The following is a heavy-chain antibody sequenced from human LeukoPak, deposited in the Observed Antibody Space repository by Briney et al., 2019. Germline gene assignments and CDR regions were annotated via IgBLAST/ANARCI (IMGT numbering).Heavy chain of an antibody. D-gene: IGHD1-7*01. CDR2: INHSGCT. CDR3: ARGSGTVTLYDY. V-gene: IGHV4-34*01. Sequence: SETLSLTCAVYGGSFSGYYWSWIRQPPGKGLEWIGEINHSGCTNYNPSLKSRVTISVNTSKNQFSLKLSSVTAADTAVYYCARGSGTVTLYDYWGQGTLVTVSS. J-gene: IGHJ4*02. CDR1: GGSFSGYY.